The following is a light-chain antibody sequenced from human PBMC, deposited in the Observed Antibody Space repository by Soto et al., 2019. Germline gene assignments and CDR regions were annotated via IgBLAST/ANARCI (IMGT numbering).Light chain of an antibody. J-gene: IGKJ1*01. CDR3: QHYANWPRT. Sequence: EIVMTQSPATLSVSPGEGVTLSCSASQSVSSSLAWYQQKPGQSPRLLIYGASTRATGIPARFSGSGSGTDFTLTISGLQSEDFAMYYCQHYANWPRTFGLGTKVEIK. V-gene: IGKV3-15*01. CDR2: GAS. CDR1: QSVSSS.